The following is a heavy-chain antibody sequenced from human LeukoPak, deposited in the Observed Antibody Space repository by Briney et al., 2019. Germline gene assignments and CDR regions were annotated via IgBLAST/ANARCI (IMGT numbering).Heavy chain of an antibody. V-gene: IGHV3-30*01. CDR1: GFTFSSYA. CDR2: ISYDGSNK. J-gene: IGHJ4*02. CDR3: ARVAVGATTPYFDY. Sequence: GGSLRLSCAASGFTFSSYAMHWVRQAPGKGLEWVAVISYDGSNKYYADSVKGRFTISRDNSKNTLYLQMNSLRAEDTAVYYWARVAVGATTPYFDYWGQGTLVTVSS. D-gene: IGHD1-26*01.